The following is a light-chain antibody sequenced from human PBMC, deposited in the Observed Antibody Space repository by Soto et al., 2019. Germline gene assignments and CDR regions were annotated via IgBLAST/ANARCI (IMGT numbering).Light chain of an antibody. V-gene: IGLV2-14*01. CDR3: SSYTSSSTLEVV. J-gene: IGLJ2*01. CDR1: ASEVGGYNY. Sequence: QSALTQPASVSGSLGNSITFSGTGTASEVGGYNYVSWYQQHPGKAPKLMIYEVSNRPSGVSNRFSGSKSGNTASLTISGLQAEDEADYYCSSYTSSSTLEVVFGGGTKLTVL. CDR2: EVS.